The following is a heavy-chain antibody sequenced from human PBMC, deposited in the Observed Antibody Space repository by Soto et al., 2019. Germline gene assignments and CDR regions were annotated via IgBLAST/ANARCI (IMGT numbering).Heavy chain of an antibody. CDR2: IYYSGST. Sequence: PSETRWRTCTFSVFAIMSFDYYLSFIRQPPWKCLEWIGYIYYSGSTYYNPSLKSRVTISVDTSKNQFSLKLSSVTAADTDVYYCARDGSGTQPIHTAFDIWGKRQMLSVS. V-gene: IGHV4-30-4*01. CDR3: ARDGSGTQPIHTAFDI. CDR1: VFAIMSFDYY. D-gene: IGHD3-10*01. J-gene: IGHJ3*02.